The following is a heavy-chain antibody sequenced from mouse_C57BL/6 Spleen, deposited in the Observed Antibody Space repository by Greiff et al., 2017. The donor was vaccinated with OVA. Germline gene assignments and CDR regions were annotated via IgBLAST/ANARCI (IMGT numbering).Heavy chain of an antibody. CDR2: IDPSDSET. D-gene: IGHD3-2*02. V-gene: IGHV1-52*01. CDR3: ARGLDSSGFAY. Sequence: QVQLQQPGAELVRPGSSVKLSCKASGYTFTSYWMHWVKQRPIQGLEWIGNIDPSDSETHYNQKFKDKATLTVDKSSSTAYMQLSSLASEDSAVYYCARGLDSSGFAYWGQGTLVTVSA. J-gene: IGHJ3*01. CDR1: GYTFTSYW.